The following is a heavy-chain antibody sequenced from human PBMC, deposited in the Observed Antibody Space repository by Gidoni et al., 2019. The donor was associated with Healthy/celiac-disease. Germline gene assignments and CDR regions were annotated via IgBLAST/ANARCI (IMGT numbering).Heavy chain of an antibody. J-gene: IGHJ4*02. Sequence: QLQLQESGPGLVKPSETLSLTCTVSGGSISSSSYYWGWIRQPPGKGLEWIGSIYYSGSTYYNPSLKSRVTISVDTSKNQFSLKLSSVTAADTAVYYCASRIAVAGKALDYWGQGTLVTVSS. V-gene: IGHV4-39*01. CDR3: ASRIAVAGKALDY. D-gene: IGHD6-19*01. CDR2: IYYSGST. CDR1: GGSISSSSYY.